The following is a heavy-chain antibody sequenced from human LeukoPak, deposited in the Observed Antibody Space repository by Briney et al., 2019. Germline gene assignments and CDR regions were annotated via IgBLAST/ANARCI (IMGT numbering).Heavy chain of an antibody. Sequence: SETLSLTCTFSGGSTSSYYWSWIRQPPGKGLEWIGNIYYSGNTNYNPSLKGRVTISVDTSKNQFSLKLRSVTAADTAVYYCAREPRAFNYGDYYYYMDVWGQGTTVTVSS. CDR1: GGSTSSYY. J-gene: IGHJ6*02. CDR2: IYYSGNT. D-gene: IGHD4/OR15-4a*01. V-gene: IGHV4-59*01. CDR3: AREPRAFNYGDYYYYMDV.